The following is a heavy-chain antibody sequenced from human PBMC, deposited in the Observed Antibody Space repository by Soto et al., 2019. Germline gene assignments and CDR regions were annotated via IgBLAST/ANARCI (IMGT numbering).Heavy chain of an antibody. Sequence: QVQLVESGGGVVQPGRSLRLSCAASGFTFSSYGMHWVRQAPGKGLEWVAVISYDGSNKYYADSVKGRFTISRDNSKNTLYLQMNRLRAEDTAVYYCAKDVFMAARGPYYGMDVWGQGTTVTVSS. V-gene: IGHV3-30*18. J-gene: IGHJ6*02. CDR1: GFTFSSYG. D-gene: IGHD6-6*01. CDR3: AKDVFMAARGPYYGMDV. CDR2: ISYDGSNK.